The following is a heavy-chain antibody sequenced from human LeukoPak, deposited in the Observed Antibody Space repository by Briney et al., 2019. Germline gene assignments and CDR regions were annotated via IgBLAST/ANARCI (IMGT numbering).Heavy chain of an antibody. CDR3: ARGVSPLGYYDFWSGYYPGGGYYCGMDV. Sequence: SETLSLTCAVYGGSFSGYYWSWIRQPPGKGLEWIGEINHSGSTNYNPSLKSRVTISVDTSKNQFSLKLSSVTAADTAVYYCARGVSPLGYYDFWSGYYPGGGYYCGMDVWGQGTTVTVSS. V-gene: IGHV4-34*01. CDR2: INHSGST. D-gene: IGHD3-3*01. CDR1: GGSFSGYY. J-gene: IGHJ6*02.